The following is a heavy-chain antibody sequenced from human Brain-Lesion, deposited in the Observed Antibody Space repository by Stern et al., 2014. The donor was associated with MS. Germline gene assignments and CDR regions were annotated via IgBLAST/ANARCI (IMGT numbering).Heavy chain of an antibody. CDR2: MNPYSGNT. Sequence: VHLVESGAEVKKPGASVKVSCKASGYTFSSYDITWVRQASGHGLEWMGWMNPYSGNTRYAQKFKGRVSMTSDPSISTVYMELTSLTSDDTAVYFCARAVRNQLLSEYWGQGTLVTVSS. CDR1: GYTFSSYD. D-gene: IGHD2-2*01. V-gene: IGHV1-8*01. J-gene: IGHJ4*02. CDR3: ARAVRNQLLSEY.